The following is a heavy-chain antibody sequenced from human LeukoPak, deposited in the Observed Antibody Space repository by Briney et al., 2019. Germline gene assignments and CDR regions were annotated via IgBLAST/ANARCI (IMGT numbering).Heavy chain of an antibody. CDR3: VKDGVAGTGLANWFDS. Sequence: PGGCLRLSCAASGSTFDDHTKHWVREAPGKGLEWVSLVNWNGGSTYYADSVKGRFTISGDNSKNSLYLHLNSLGTEDTALYYCVKDGVAGTGLANWFDSWGQGTLVTVSS. CDR2: VNWNGGST. CDR1: GSTFDDHT. J-gene: IGHJ5*01. V-gene: IGHV3-43*01. D-gene: IGHD6-19*01.